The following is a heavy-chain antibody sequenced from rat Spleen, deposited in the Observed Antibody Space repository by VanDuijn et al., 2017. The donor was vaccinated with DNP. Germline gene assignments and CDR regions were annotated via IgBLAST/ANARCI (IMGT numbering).Heavy chain of an antibody. CDR1: GYSITGNY. J-gene: IGHJ2*01. V-gene: IGHV3-1*01. D-gene: IGHD1-5*01. Sequence: EVQLQESGPGLVKPSQSPSLTCSVTGYSITGNYWAWIRKFPGNKMEWVGHISYSGSTSYNPSLKSRISITRDTSKNQFFLHLNSVTTEDTATYYCARWNIGTSTLDYWGQGVMVTVSS. CDR2: ISYSGST. CDR3: ARWNIGTSTLDY.